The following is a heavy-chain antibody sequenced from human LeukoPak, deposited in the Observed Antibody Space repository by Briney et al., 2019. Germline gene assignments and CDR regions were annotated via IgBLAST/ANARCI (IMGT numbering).Heavy chain of an antibody. V-gene: IGHV3-21*01. CDR3: ARDFAGYGYVSYFDY. CDR2: ISTNSNYI. J-gene: IGHJ4*02. Sequence: GGSLRLSCAASGFTFSSYSMNWVRQAPGKGLEWVSSISTNSNYIFYADSVKGRFTISRDNAKNSLLLQMYSLRAEDTAVYYCARDFAGYGYVSYFDYWGLGTLVTVSS. CDR1: GFTFSSYS. D-gene: IGHD5-18*01.